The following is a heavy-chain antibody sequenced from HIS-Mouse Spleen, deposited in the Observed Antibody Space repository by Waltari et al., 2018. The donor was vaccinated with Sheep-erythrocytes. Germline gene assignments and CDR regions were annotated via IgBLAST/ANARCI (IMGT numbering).Heavy chain of an antibody. CDR3: AGPRGDILTGYYSDAFDI. V-gene: IGHV4-39*07. CDR2: IYYSGST. Sequence: QLQLQESGPGLVKPSETLSLTCTVSGGSISSSSYYWGWIRQPPGKGLEWIGSIYYSGSTYYNPSLKSRVTISVDTSKNQFSLKLSSVTAADTAVYYCAGPRGDILTGYYSDAFDIWGQGTMVTVSS. J-gene: IGHJ3*02. D-gene: IGHD3-9*01. CDR1: GGSISSSSYY.